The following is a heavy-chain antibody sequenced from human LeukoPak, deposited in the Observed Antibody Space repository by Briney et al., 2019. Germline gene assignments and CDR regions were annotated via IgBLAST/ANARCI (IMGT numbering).Heavy chain of an antibody. V-gene: IGHV1-2*02. D-gene: IGHD2-2*02. CDR3: ARQVGTVPAAITGWFDP. CDR2: INPNSGGT. J-gene: IGHJ5*02. CDR1: GYTFTGYY. Sequence: ASVKDSCKASGYTFTGYYMHWVRQAPGQGLEWMGWINPNSGGTNYAQKFQGRVTMTRDTSISTAYMELSRLRSDDTAVYYCARQVGTVPAAITGWFDPWGQGTLVTVSS.